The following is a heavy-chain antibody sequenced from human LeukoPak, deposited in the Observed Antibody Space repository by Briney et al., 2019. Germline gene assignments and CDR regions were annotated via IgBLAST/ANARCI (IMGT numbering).Heavy chain of an antibody. V-gene: IGHV4-39*01. CDR2: IYYSGST. CDR3: ARHRWDIVVVPAAEFDY. J-gene: IGHJ4*02. CDR1: GGSISSSSYY. D-gene: IGHD2-2*01. Sequence: SETLSLTFTVSGGSISSSSYYWGWIRQPPGKGLEWIGSIYYSGSTYYNPSLKSRVTISVDTSKNQFSLKLTSVTAADTAVYYCARHRWDIVVVPAAEFDYWGQGTLVTVSS.